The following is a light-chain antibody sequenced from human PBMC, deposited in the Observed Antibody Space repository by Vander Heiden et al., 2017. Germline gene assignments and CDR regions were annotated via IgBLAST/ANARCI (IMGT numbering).Light chain of an antibody. V-gene: IGLV1-47*01. CDR1: DSNIGANV. J-gene: IGLJ2*01. CDR2: GNK. CDR3: AAWDDSLSGVV. Sequence: QSILTQPPSASGTPGQSVTVSCSGSDSNIGANVVNWYVQVPGTAPRLLISGNKYRPSGVPDRFSASKSVTSASLAISGLRSEDEADYYCAAWDDSLSGVVFGGGTKV.